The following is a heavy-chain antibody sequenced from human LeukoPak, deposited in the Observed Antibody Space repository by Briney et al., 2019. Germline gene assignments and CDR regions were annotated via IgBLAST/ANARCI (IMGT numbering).Heavy chain of an antibody. V-gene: IGHV1-2*06. J-gene: IGHJ4*02. CDR1: GYTFTGYY. D-gene: IGHD2-15*01. CDR2: IYPNSGGT. Sequence: VASVKVSXKASGYTFTGYYMHWVRQAPGQGLEWMGRIYPNSGGTNYAQKFQGRVTMTRDTSISTAYMELSRLRSDDTAVYYCARDWGTYCSGGSCYSDFYYFDYWGQGTLVTVSS. CDR3: ARDWGTYCSGGSCYSDFYYFDY.